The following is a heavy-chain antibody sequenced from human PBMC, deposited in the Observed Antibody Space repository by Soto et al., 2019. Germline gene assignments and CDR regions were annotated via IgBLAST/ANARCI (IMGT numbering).Heavy chain of an antibody. V-gene: IGHV1-69*01. D-gene: IGHD3-3*01. CDR1: GGTFSSYA. CDR3: ARAKRVFFRVTPQYYDGLDV. Sequence: QVQLVQSGAEVKKPGSSVKVSCKASGGTFSSYAISWVRQAPGQGLEWMGGIIPIFGTANYAQKFQGRVTITADESTSTAYLELSRLISEDTAVYYCARAKRVFFRVTPQYYDGLDVWGQGATVTVSS. CDR2: IIPIFGTA. J-gene: IGHJ6*02.